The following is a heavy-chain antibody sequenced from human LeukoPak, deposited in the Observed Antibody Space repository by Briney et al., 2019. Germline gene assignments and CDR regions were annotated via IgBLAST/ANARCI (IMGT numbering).Heavy chain of an antibody. J-gene: IGHJ4*02. CDR1: GFTFSNYA. Sequence: GGSLRLSCAASGFTFSNYAMSWVRQAPGKGLEWVSAISGSGGSTYYTDSVKGRFTISRDNSKNTLYLQVNSLRAEDTAVYYCAKSRGYSQDPVGYWGQGTLVTVSS. D-gene: IGHD6-13*01. CDR3: AKSRGYSQDPVGY. V-gene: IGHV3-23*01. CDR2: ISGSGGST.